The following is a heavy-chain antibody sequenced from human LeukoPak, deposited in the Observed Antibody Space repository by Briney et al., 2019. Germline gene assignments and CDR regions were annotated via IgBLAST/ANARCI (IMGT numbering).Heavy chain of an antibody. CDR1: GGSISIYY. D-gene: IGHD6-19*01. Sequence: SETLSLTCTVSGGSISIYYWSWIRQPAGKGLEWIGRIYTSGSTNYNPSLKSRVTMSVDTSRNQFSLKLSSVTAADTAVYYCARIKESSSGWTHNWFDPWGQGTLVTVSS. V-gene: IGHV4-4*07. CDR2: IYTSGST. J-gene: IGHJ5*02. CDR3: ARIKESSSGWTHNWFDP.